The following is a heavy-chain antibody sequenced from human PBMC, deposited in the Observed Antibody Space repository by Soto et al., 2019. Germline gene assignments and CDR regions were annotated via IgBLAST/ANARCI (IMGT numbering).Heavy chain of an antibody. CDR3: ARDFPGIAWRYYGMDV. Sequence: PGGSLRLSCAASGFTFSSYSMNWVRQAPGKGLEWVSSISSSSSYIYYADSVKGRFTISRDNAKNSLYLQMNSLRAEDTAVYYCARDFPGIAWRYYGMDVWGQGTTVTVSS. CDR2: ISSSSSYI. D-gene: IGHD6-13*01. CDR1: GFTFSSYS. V-gene: IGHV3-21*01. J-gene: IGHJ6*02.